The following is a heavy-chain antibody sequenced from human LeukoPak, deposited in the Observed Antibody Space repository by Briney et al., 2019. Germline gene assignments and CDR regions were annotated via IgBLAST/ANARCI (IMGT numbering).Heavy chain of an antibody. Sequence: SLRLSCAASGFTFDDYAMHWIRHAPGKGLEWVSGISWNSGSIGYADSVKGRFTISRDNAKNSLYLQMDSLRAEDTALYYCAKGGKQWLVRSIFDYWGQGTLVTVSS. V-gene: IGHV3-9*01. CDR1: GFTFDDYA. J-gene: IGHJ4*02. CDR2: ISWNSGSI. CDR3: AKGGKQWLVRSIFDY. D-gene: IGHD6-19*01.